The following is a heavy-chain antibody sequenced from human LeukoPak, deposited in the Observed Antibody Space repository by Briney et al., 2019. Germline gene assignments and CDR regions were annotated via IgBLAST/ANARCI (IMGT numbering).Heavy chain of an antibody. D-gene: IGHD3-22*01. CDR3: ARDLYRIVVVPHYFDY. J-gene: IGHJ4*02. Sequence: GGSLRLSCAASGFTFSSYEMNWVRQAPGKGLEWVSYISSSGSTIYYADSVKGRFTISRDNSKNTLYLQMNSLRAEDTAVYYCARDLYRIVVVPHYFDYWGQGTLVTVSS. V-gene: IGHV3-48*03. CDR2: ISSSGSTI. CDR1: GFTFSSYE.